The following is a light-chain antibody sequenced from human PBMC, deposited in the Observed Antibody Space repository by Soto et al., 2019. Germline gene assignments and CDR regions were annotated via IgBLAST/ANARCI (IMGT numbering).Light chain of an antibody. V-gene: IGLV2-14*01. CDR3: SSYAGSHNYV. CDR1: SSDVGGYSY. Sequence: QSVLTQPASVSGSPGQSITISCTGTSSDVGGYSYVSWFQQRPGKVPKLMIYDVTNRPSGVSNRFSASKSGNTASLTISGLQAEDEADYYCSSYAGSHNYVFGSGTKLTVL. CDR2: DVT. J-gene: IGLJ1*01.